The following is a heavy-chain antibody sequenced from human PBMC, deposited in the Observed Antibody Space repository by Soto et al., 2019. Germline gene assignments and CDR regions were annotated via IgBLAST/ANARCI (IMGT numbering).Heavy chain of an antibody. V-gene: IGHV1-2*02. CDR3: ARDRAFYDSSGSTRYAFDI. Sequence: QVQLVQSGAEVKKPGASVKVSCKASGYTFTGYYMHWVRQAPGQGLEWMGWINPNSGGTNYAQKFQCRVTMTRDTSISTAYMELSRLRSDDTAVYYCARDRAFYDSSGSTRYAFDIWGQGTMVTVSS. D-gene: IGHD3-22*01. CDR1: GYTFTGYY. CDR2: INPNSGGT. J-gene: IGHJ3*02.